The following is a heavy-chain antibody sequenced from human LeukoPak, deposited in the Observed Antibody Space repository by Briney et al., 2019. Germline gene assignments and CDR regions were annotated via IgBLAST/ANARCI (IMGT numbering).Heavy chain of an antibody. D-gene: IGHD2-2*01. J-gene: IGHJ4*02. CDR1: GYTLTESS. V-gene: IGHV1-24*01. CDR3: ATSQRRWAYCSSTSCTDY. CDR2: FDPEDGET. Sequence: EASVKVSCKVSGYTLTESSMHWVRQAPGKGLEWMGGFDPEDGETIYAQKFQGRVTMTEDTSTDTAYMELSSLRSEDTAVYYCATSQRRWAYCSSTSCTDYWGQGTLVTVSS.